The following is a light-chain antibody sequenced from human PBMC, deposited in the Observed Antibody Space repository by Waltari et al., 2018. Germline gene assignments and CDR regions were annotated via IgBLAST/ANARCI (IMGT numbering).Light chain of an antibody. V-gene: IGLV3-19*01. Sequence: VALGQTVRITCQGDSLRSYYASWYQQKPGQAPVLVIYGKNNRPSWIPDRFAGSSSGNTASLTITGAQAEDEADYYCNSRDSSGNHHVVFGGGTKLTVL. CDR3: NSRDSSGNHHVV. CDR2: GKN. J-gene: IGLJ2*01. CDR1: SLRSYY.